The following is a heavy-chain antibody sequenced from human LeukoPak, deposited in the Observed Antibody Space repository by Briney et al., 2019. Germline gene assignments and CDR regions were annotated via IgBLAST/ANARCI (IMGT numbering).Heavy chain of an antibody. CDR2: IYYSGST. D-gene: IGHD3-9*01. Sequence: SETLSLTCTVSGGSISSYYWSWIRQPPGKGLEWIGYIYYSGSTNYNPSLKSRVTISVDTSKNQFSLKLSSVTAADTAVYYCARAGYDILTGYYLSDVWGQGTTVTVSS. V-gene: IGHV4-59*01. CDR3: ARAGYDILTGYYLSDV. CDR1: GGSISSYY. J-gene: IGHJ6*02.